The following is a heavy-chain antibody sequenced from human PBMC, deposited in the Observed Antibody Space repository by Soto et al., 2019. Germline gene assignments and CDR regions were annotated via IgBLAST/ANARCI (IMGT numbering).Heavy chain of an antibody. J-gene: IGHJ6*02. CDR1: GYTFTSYG. CDR2: ISAYNGNT. D-gene: IGHD5-18*01. Sequence: ASVKVSCKASGYTFTSYGISWVRQAPGQGLEWMGWISAYNGNTNYAQKLQGRVTMTTDTSTSTAYMELRSLRSDDTAVYYCARAQDTAMPYGMDVWGQGTTVTVSS. V-gene: IGHV1-18*01. CDR3: ARAQDTAMPYGMDV.